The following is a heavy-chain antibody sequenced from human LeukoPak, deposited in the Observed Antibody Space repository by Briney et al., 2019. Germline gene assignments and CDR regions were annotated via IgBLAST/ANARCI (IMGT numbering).Heavy chain of an antibody. CDR1: GFTFSSYW. D-gene: IGHD2-15*01. Sequence: GGSLRLSCAASGFTFSSYWMSWVRQAPGKGLEWVANIKQDGSEKYYVDSVKGRFTISRDTSRSTLYLQMNSLRAEDAAVYYCAKAPVTSCRGAFCYPFDYWGQGTLVTVSS. J-gene: IGHJ4*02. V-gene: IGHV3-7*03. CDR2: IKQDGSEK. CDR3: AKAPVTSCRGAFCYPFDY.